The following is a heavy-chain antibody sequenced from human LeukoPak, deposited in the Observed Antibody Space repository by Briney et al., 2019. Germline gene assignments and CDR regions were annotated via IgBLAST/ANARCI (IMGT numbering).Heavy chain of an antibody. J-gene: IGHJ6*03. D-gene: IGHD2-21*01. CDR1: GGSIHSY. Sequence: SETLSLTCTVSGGSIHSYWSWIRQPAGKGLERIGRISGSGTITYNPALQSRLTISIDTSKNQFSLKLMSVTAADTAVYYCAREGAIYYYYMDVWGKGTTVTISS. CDR3: AREGAIYYYYMDV. CDR2: ISGSGTI. V-gene: IGHV4-4*07.